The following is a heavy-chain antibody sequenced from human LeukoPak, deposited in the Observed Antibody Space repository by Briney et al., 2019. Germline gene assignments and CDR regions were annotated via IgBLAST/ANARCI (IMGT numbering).Heavy chain of an antibody. J-gene: IGHJ4*02. D-gene: IGHD5-18*01. Sequence: SETLSLTCTVSGGSLNTYYWTWIRQPAGGGLEWIGQVHSSVDTTYNPSLRSRVSLSLDTSKNHFSLRLASVTAADTAVYFCARERDHGYSYGQVLDFWGQGIPVSVSS. CDR1: GGSLNTYY. CDR2: VHSSVDT. V-gene: IGHV4-4*07. CDR3: ARERDHGYSYGQVLDF.